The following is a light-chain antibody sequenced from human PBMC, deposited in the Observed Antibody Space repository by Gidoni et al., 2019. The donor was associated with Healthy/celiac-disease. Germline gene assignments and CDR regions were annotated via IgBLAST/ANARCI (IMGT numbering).Light chain of an antibody. CDR1: SSDVGGYNY. J-gene: IGLJ2*01. V-gene: IGLV2-14*01. Sequence: QSALTQPASVSGSPGQSITISCPGTSSDVGGYNYVSWYQQHPGKPPKLMIYDVSNRPSGVSNRFSGSKSGNTASLTISGLQAEDEADYYCSSYTSSYEGVFGGGTKLTVL. CDR2: DVS. CDR3: SSYTSSYEGV.